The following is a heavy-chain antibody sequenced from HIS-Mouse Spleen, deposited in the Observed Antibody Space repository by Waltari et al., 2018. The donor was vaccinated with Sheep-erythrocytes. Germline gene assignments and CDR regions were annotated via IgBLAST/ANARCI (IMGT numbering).Heavy chain of an antibody. CDR3: AKDPANWDAFDI. CDR2: ISYDGSNK. D-gene: IGHD7-27*01. Sequence: LEWVAVISYDGSNKYYADSVKGRFTISRDNSKNTLYLQMNSLRAEDTAVYYCAKDPANWDAFDIWGQGKMVTVSS. J-gene: IGHJ3*02. V-gene: IGHV3-30*18.